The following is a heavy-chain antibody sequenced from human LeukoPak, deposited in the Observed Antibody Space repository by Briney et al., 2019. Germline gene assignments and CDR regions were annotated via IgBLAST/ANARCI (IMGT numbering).Heavy chain of an antibody. CDR1: GGSISSYY. V-gene: IGHV4-4*07. D-gene: IGHD2-15*01. CDR2: IYTSGST. Sequence: PSETLSLTCTVSGGSISSYYWSWIWQPAGQGLGWIGRIYTSGSTNYNPSLKSRVTMSVDTSKNQFSLELSSVAAADTAVYYCARDLVVAATGGAFDIWGQGTMVTVSS. J-gene: IGHJ3*02. CDR3: ARDLVVAATGGAFDI.